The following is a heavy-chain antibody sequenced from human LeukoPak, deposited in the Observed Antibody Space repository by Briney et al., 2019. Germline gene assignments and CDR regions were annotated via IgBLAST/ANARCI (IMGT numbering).Heavy chain of an antibody. J-gene: IGHJ3*02. D-gene: IGHD6-13*01. CDR1: GGSISSSSYY. Sequence: SETLSLTCSVSGGSISSSSYYWGWIRQPPGKGLEWIGCIYYSGSTYYNPSLKSRGVAISGDTAKNQFSLTLNSVTAADTAVYHCARRVGGGIAAVGAFDIWGPGTMVTVSS. CDR2: IYYSGST. V-gene: IGHV4-39*01. CDR3: ARRVGGGIAAVGAFDI.